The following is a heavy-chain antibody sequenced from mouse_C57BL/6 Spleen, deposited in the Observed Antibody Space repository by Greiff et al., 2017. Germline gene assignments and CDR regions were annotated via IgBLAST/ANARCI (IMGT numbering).Heavy chain of an antibody. CDR2: IDPSDSET. Sequence: VQLQQPGAELVRPGSSVKLSCKASGYTFTSYWMHWVKQRPIQGLEWIGNIDPSDSETHYNQKFKDKATLTVDKSSSTAYMQLSSLTSEDSAVYYCAREKVYYGSSYGFDYWGQGTTLTVSS. CDR1: GYTFTSYW. V-gene: IGHV1-52*01. J-gene: IGHJ2*01. D-gene: IGHD1-1*01. CDR3: AREKVYYGSSYGFDY.